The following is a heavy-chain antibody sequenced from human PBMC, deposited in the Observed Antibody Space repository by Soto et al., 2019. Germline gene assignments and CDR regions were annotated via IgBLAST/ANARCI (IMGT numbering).Heavy chain of an antibody. D-gene: IGHD4-17*01. V-gene: IGHV4-39*01. CDR3: ARLARVTTSDY. CDR2: IHYSGST. CDR1: GGSISSSSYY. Sequence: PSETLSLTCTVSGGSISSSSYYWGWIRQPPGKGLEWIGSIHYSGSTYYNPSLKSRVTISVDTSKNQFSLKLSSVTAADTAVYYCARLARVTTSDYWGQGTLVTVSS. J-gene: IGHJ4*02.